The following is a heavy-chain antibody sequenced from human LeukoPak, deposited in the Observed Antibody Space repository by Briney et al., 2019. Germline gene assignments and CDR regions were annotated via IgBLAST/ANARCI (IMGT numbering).Heavy chain of an antibody. V-gene: IGHV3-74*01. CDR3: ARDGANAHLDY. D-gene: IGHD3-16*01. J-gene: IGHJ4*02. CDR1: GFTFSGYW. Sequence: GGSLRLSCVGSGFTFSGYWMHWVRQAPGKELVWVSRTNFDGSTITYADSVKGRFTISRDNAQNSLYLEMNSLRVEDTAVYYCARDGANAHLDYWGQGTLVTVSS. CDR2: TNFDGSTI.